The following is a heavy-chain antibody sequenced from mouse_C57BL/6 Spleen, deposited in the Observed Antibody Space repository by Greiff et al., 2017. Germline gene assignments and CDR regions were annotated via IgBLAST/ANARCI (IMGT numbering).Heavy chain of an antibody. V-gene: IGHV1-26*01. D-gene: IGHD1-1*01. J-gene: IGHJ2*01. CDR3: ARRYGSSYFDD. Sequence: VQLQQSGPELVKPGASVKISCKASGYTFTDYYMNWVKQSHGKSLEWIGDINPNNGGTSYNQKFKGKATLTVDESSSTAYMELRSLTSEDSAVYYCARRYGSSYFDDWGQGTTLTVSS. CDR2: INPNNGGT. CDR1: GYTFTDYY.